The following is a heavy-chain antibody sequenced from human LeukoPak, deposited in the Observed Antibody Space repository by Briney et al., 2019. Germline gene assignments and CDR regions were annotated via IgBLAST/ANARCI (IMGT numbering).Heavy chain of an antibody. V-gene: IGHV1-24*01. CDR2: FDPEDGET. Sequence: ASVKVSCKVSGYILTELSMHWVRQAPGKGLEWMGGFDPEDGETIYAQKFQGRVTMTEDTSTDTAYMELSSLRSEDTAVYYCATFIAAAGTGAFDIWGQGTMVTVSS. CDR3: ATFIAAAGTGAFDI. CDR1: GYILTELS. J-gene: IGHJ3*02. D-gene: IGHD6-13*01.